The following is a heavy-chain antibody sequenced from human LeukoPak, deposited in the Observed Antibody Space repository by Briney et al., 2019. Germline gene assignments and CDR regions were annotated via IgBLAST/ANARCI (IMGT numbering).Heavy chain of an antibody. CDR2: IYYSGST. CDR3: ARDSIISSGMDV. CDR1: GGSISSYY. J-gene: IGHJ6*02. D-gene: IGHD2/OR15-2a*01. V-gene: IGHV4-59*01. Sequence: SETLSLTCTVSGGSISSYYWSWIRQPPGKGLEWIGYIYYSGSTNYNPSLKSRVTISVDTCKNQFSLKLSSVTAADTAVYYCARDSIISSGMDVWGQGTTVTVSS.